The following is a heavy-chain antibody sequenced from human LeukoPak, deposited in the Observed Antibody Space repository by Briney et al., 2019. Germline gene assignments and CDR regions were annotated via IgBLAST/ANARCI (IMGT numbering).Heavy chain of an antibody. V-gene: IGHV3-74*01. Sequence: GGSLRLSCAASGFTFSSYWMHWVRQVPGKGLVWVSRINTDGSSTTYADSVKGRFTISRDNTENTLYLQMSSLRAEDTAVYHRAREWKKTGAFDHWGQGTLVTVSS. CDR3: AREWKKTGAFDH. CDR1: GFTFSSYW. D-gene: IGHD1-1*01. J-gene: IGHJ4*02. CDR2: INTDGSST.